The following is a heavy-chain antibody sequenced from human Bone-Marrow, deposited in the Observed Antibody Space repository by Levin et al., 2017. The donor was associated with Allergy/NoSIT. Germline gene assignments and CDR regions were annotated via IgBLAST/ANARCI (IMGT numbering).Heavy chain of an antibody. Sequence: SVKVSCKASGDSFGTFGINWVRQAPGQGLEWMGLIIPVFGTPEYAQKFRDRVTITADESTSTVYMELSSLRSEETAVYYCASPSRNITETVILDHWGQGSLVSVSS. CDR1: GDSFGTFG. V-gene: IGHV1-69*13. J-gene: IGHJ4*02. CDR3: ASPSRNITETVILDH. CDR2: IIPVFGTP. D-gene: IGHD1-7*01.